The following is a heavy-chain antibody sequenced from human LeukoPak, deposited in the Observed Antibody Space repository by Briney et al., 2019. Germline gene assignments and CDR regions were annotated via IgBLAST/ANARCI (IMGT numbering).Heavy chain of an antibody. V-gene: IGHV3-7*01. Sequence: GGSLRLSCVASGFSFNGDWMNWVRQAPGKGLEWVANIKPDGSLKYYVDSVKGRFTISRDNAEKSLFLQMNSLRAEDTAVYYCVRDGPAFLDFDYWGQGTLVTVSS. CDR1: GFSFNGDW. CDR2: IKPDGSLK. J-gene: IGHJ4*02. D-gene: IGHD2-2*01. CDR3: VRDGPAFLDFDY.